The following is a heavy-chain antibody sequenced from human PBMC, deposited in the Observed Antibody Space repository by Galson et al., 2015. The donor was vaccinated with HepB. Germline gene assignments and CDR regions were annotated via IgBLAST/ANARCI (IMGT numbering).Heavy chain of an antibody. D-gene: IGHD3-10*01. Sequence: SLRLSCAASGFTFSSYSMNWVRQAPGKGLEWVSSISSSSSYIYYADSVKGRFTISRDNAKNSLYLQMNSLRAEDTAVYYCASLGSWDYYYGMDVWGQGTTVTVSS. J-gene: IGHJ6*02. CDR3: ASLGSWDYYYGMDV. V-gene: IGHV3-21*01. CDR1: GFTFSSYS. CDR2: ISSSSSYI.